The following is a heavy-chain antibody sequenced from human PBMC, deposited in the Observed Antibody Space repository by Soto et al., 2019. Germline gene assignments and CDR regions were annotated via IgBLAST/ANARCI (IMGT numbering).Heavy chain of an antibody. V-gene: IGHV3-9*01. CDR3: AKGKRSIAARSFDY. CDR1: GFTFDDYA. D-gene: IGHD6-6*01. J-gene: IGHJ4*02. CDR2: ISWNSGSI. Sequence: GGSLRLSCAASGFTFDDYAMHWVRQAPGKGLEWVSGISWNSGSIGYADSVKGRFTISRDNAKNSLYLQMNSLRAEDTALYYCAKGKRSIAARSFDYWGQGTLVTVSS.